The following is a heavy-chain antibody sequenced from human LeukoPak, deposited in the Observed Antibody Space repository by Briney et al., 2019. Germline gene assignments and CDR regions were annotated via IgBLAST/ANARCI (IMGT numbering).Heavy chain of an antibody. CDR2: ISYDGSNK. J-gene: IGHJ4*02. Sequence: SLRLSCXASGFTFSSYAMHWIRQAPGKGLEWVAVISYDGSNKYYADSVKGRFTISRDNSKNTLYLQMNSLRAEDTAVYYCARAGIAAAGRVYWGQGTLVTVSS. CDR3: ARAGIAAAGRVY. CDR1: GFTFSSYA. V-gene: IGHV3-30-3*01. D-gene: IGHD6-13*01.